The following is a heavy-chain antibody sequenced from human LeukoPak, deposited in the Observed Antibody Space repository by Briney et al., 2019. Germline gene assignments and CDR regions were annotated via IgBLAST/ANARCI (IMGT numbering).Heavy chain of an antibody. V-gene: IGHV3-23*01. D-gene: IGHD3-16*01. CDR3: AKDDDWGRYKH. Sequence: PGGSLRLSCAASGFTFSSYAMSWVRQAPGKGLEWVSGIRGSGGSTNYADSVKGRFTISRDNSKNTLYLQVNSLRAEDTAMYYCAKDDDWGRYKHWGQGTLVTVSS. CDR2: IRGSGGST. J-gene: IGHJ1*01. CDR1: GFTFSSYA.